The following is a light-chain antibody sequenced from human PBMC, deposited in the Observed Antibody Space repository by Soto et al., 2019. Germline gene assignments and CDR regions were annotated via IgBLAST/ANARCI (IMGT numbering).Light chain of an antibody. Sequence: QSALTQPASVSGSPGQSITIACTGTNRDVGSYNLVSWYQQRPGEAPKLIISEVRNRPSGISYRFTGSKSGNTASLTISGLQAEDEADYYCSSYTRSSTYVFGTGTKVTVL. J-gene: IGLJ1*01. V-gene: IGLV2-14*01. CDR3: SSYTRSSTYV. CDR2: EVR. CDR1: NRDVGSYNL.